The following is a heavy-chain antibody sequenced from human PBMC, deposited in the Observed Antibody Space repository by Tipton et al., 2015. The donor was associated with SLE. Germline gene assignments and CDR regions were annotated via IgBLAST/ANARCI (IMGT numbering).Heavy chain of an antibody. CDR2: IHPGDSDT. D-gene: IGHD3-22*01. CDR1: GYSFTSYW. J-gene: IGHJ4*02. CDR3: SRRFSDSSGYKYFFDY. Sequence: QSGPEVKKPGESLKISCKGSGYSFTSYWIAWVRQMPGKGLEWMGVIHPGDSDTRYSPSFQGLVTISSDKSVSTAFLQWSSLKASDTAMYYCSRRFSDSSGYKYFFDYWGQGTQVTVSS. V-gene: IGHV5-51*01.